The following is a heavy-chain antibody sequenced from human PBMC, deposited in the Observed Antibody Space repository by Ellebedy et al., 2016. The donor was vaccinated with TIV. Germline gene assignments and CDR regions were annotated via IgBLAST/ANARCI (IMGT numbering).Heavy chain of an antibody. J-gene: IGHJ5*02. CDR1: GYTFTSYD. CDR2: MNPNSGNT. Sequence: ASVKVSXXASGYTFTSYDINWVRQATGQGLEWMGWMNPNSGNTGYAQKFQGRVTMTTDTSTGTAYMELRSLRSDDTAVYYCARDLQDILLVPATIGTFDPWGQGTLVTVSS. V-gene: IGHV1-8*01. CDR3: ARDLQDILLVPATIGTFDP. D-gene: IGHD2-2*02.